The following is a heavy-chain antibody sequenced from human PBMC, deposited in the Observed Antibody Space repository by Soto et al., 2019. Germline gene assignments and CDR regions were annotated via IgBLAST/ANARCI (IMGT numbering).Heavy chain of an antibody. J-gene: IGHJ3*01. D-gene: IGHD2-15*01. V-gene: IGHV3-21*01. Sequence: PGGSLRLSCAASGFTFSSYAMSWVRQAPGKGLEWVSAISSSSSYIYYADSVKGRFTVSRDNAKKSLYLQMNSLRAEDTAVYFCASRYCSGGSCLTVDFWGQGTMVTVSS. CDR3: ASRYCSGGSCLTVDF. CDR1: GFTFSSYA. CDR2: ISSSSSYI.